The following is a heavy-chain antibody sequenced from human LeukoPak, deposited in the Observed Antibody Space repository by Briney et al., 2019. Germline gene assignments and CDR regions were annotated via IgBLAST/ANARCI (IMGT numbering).Heavy chain of an antibody. CDR1: GFTFSSYG. CDR3: AKAVSCSSTSCYRSYGMDV. Sequence: GGSLRLSCAASGFTFSSYGMSWVRQAPGKGLEWVSGISGSGGSTYYADSVKGRFTVSRDNSKDTLYLQMNSLRAEDTAVYYCAKAVSCSSTSCYRSYGMDVWGQGTTVTVSS. D-gene: IGHD2-2*02. CDR2: ISGSGGST. J-gene: IGHJ6*02. V-gene: IGHV3-23*01.